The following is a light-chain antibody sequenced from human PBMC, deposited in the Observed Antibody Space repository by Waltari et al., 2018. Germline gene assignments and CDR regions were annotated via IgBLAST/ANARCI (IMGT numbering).Light chain of an antibody. CDR2: MAS. V-gene: IGKV1-5*03. J-gene: IGKJ2*01. Sequence: DIQMTQSPSTLSASVGDRVTISCRASQSVGTWLAWYQQKPGKAPKLLIYMASSLESGVPSRFSGSGSGTEFTLTLRSLQPDDFATYSCQQYSSFSTFGQGTQV. CDR1: QSVGTW. CDR3: QQYSSFST.